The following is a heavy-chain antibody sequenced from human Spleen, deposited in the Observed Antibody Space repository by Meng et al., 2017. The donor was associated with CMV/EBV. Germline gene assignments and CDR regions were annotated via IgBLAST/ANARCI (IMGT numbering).Heavy chain of an antibody. CDR3: AKDLSDWYVGDIDY. CDR1: GFTFNNYG. D-gene: IGHD6-19*01. V-gene: IGHV3-30*02. J-gene: IGHJ4*02. Sequence: GESLKISCAASGFTFNNYGMHWVRQAPGKGLEWVALIRYDGSKKYYADSVKGRFTISRDNSKNTLYLQMNSLRAEDTAVYYCAKDLSDWYVGDIDYWGQGTLVTVSS. CDR2: IRYDGSKK.